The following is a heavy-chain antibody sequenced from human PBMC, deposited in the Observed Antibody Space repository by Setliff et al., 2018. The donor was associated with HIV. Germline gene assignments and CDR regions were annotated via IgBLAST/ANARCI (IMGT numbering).Heavy chain of an antibody. J-gene: IGHJ6*03. CDR2: IYYRGNT. Sequence: SETLSLTCTVSGGSISGYYWGWIRQPPGKGLEWIGSIYYRGNTYYNPSLKSRVTISVDTSKNQFSLKLRSVTAADTAVYYCARGSYYYYYMDVWGKGTTVTVSS. CDR3: ARGSYYYYYMDV. V-gene: IGHV4-39*01. CDR1: GGSISGYY.